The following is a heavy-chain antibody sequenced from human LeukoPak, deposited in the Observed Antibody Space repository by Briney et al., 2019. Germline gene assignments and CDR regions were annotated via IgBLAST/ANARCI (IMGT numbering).Heavy chain of an antibody. CDR2: IYYSGST. CDR1: GGSISSYY. D-gene: IGHD6-19*01. V-gene: IGHV4-59*01. CDR3: ARYSSGPQFDP. Sequence: SETLSLTCTVSGGSISSYYWSWIRQPAGKGLEWIGYIYYSGSTNYNPSLKSRVTISVDTSKNQFSLKLSSVTAADTAVYYCARYSSGPQFDPWGQGTLVTVSS. J-gene: IGHJ5*02.